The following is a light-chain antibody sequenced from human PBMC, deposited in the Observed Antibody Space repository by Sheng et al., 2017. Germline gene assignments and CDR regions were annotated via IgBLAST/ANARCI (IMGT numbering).Light chain of an antibody. J-gene: IGLJ1*01. CDR3: LLYVGTGSYV. Sequence: QTVVTQEPSFSVSPGGTVTLTCGLTSGSVSTTSSPSWYQQTPGQAPRTLIYSTSARSSGVPDRFSGSILGNKAALTITGAQADDESDYYCLLYVGTGSYVFGTGTKVTVL. V-gene: IGLV8-61*01. CDR2: STS. CDR1: SGSVSTTSS.